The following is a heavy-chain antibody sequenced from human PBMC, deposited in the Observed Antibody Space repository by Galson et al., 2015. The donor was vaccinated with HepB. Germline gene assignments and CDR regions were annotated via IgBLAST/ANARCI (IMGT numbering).Heavy chain of an antibody. Sequence: SCKASGGSFSSYAVSWVRQAPGQGLEWMGGIIPIFGTAHYAQKFQNRVTITADESTSTAYMDLRSLRSEDTAVYYCARVGKKGHCSSDGCYEGGAFDMWGQGTMVTVSS. J-gene: IGHJ3*02. CDR1: GGSFSSYA. D-gene: IGHD2-2*01. CDR2: IIPIFGTA. V-gene: IGHV1-69*01. CDR3: ARVGKKGHCSSDGCYEGGAFDM.